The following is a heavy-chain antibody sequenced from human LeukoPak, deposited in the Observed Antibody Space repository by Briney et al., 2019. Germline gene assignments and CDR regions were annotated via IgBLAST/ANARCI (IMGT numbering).Heavy chain of an antibody. CDR2: IYSGGST. Sequence: GGSLRLSCAASGFTVSSNYMSWVRQAPGKGLEWVSVIYSGGSTYYADSVKGRFTISRDNSKNTLYLQMNSLRAEDTAVYYCASTLTSSSTPFDYWGQGTLVTVSS. CDR1: GFTVSSNY. CDR3: ASTLTSSSTPFDY. V-gene: IGHV3-53*01. D-gene: IGHD6-6*01. J-gene: IGHJ4*02.